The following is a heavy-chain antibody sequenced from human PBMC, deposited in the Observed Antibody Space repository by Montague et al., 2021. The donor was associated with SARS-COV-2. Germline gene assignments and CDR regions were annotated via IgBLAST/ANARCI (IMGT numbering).Heavy chain of an antibody. CDR2: VYYRGNT. V-gene: IGHV4-59*08. J-gene: IGHJ4*02. CDR1: GGPISSDY. Sequence: SETLSLTCTVSGGPISSDYWTWIRQPPGKGLEWIGFVYYRGNTYYNPSLRGRVTISVDTSSNHFSLTLSSVTAADTAIYYCARHYDHSSRVDSWGQGTLVTASS. CDR3: ARHYDHSSRVDS. D-gene: IGHD3-16*01.